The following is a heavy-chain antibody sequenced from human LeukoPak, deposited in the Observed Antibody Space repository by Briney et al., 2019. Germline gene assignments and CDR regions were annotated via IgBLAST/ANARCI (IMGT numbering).Heavy chain of an antibody. CDR2: ISGSGGST. J-gene: IGHJ4*02. CDR1: GFTFSSYA. D-gene: IGHD4-17*01. V-gene: IGHV3-23*01. CDR3: AKDRRTYGDCRGDY. Sequence: GGSLRLSCAASGFTFSSYAMSWVRRAPGKGLEWVSAISGSGGSTYYADSVKGRFTISRDNSKNTLYLQMNSLRAEDTAVYYCAKDRRTYGDCRGDYWGQGTLVTVSS.